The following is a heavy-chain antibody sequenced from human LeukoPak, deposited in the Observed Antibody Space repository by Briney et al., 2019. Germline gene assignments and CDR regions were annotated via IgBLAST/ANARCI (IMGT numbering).Heavy chain of an antibody. Sequence: ASVKVSCKASGYTFTGYYMHWARQAPGQGLEWMGRINPNSGGTNYAQKFQGRVTMTRDTSISTAYMELSRLRSDDTAVYYCARGGWELPKLAFDYWGQGTLVTVSS. CDR3: ARGGWELPKLAFDY. CDR1: GYTFTGYY. D-gene: IGHD1-26*01. J-gene: IGHJ4*02. CDR2: INPNSGGT. V-gene: IGHV1-2*06.